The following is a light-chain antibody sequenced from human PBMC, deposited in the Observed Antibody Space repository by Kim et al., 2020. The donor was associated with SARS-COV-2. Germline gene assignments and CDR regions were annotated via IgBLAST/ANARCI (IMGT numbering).Light chain of an antibody. J-gene: IGKJ2*01. CDR2: DAS. Sequence: GDSVTITCRASQSITTSSSWLAWYQQKPGKAPRLLIYDASTWETGVPSRFSGSRSGTEFTLTISSVQPDDFATYYCQQYRSYSPYTFGQGTKLEI. CDR3: QQYRSYSPYT. CDR1: QSITTSSSW. V-gene: IGKV1-5*01.